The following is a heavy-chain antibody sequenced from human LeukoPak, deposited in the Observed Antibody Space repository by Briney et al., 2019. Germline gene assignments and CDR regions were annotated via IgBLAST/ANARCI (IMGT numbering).Heavy chain of an antibody. Sequence: ASVKVSCKASGYTFTGYYMHWVRQAPGQGLEWMGWINPNSGGTNYAQKFQGRVTMTRDTSISTAYMELSRLRSDDTAVYYCARDLVAVAGTPLWYFDHWGQGTLVTVSS. J-gene: IGHJ4*02. CDR1: GYTFTGYY. D-gene: IGHD6-19*01. V-gene: IGHV1-2*02. CDR3: ARDLVAVAGTPLWYFDH. CDR2: INPNSGGT.